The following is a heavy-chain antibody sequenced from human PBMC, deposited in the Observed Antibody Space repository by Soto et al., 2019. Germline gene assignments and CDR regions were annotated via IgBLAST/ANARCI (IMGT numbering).Heavy chain of an antibody. CDR3: AISWDPLWPILDY. CDR2: INHSGST. CDR1: GGSFSGYY. J-gene: IGHJ4*02. V-gene: IGHV4-34*01. D-gene: IGHD2-2*02. Sequence: SETLSLTCAVYGGSFSGYYWSWIRQPPGKGLEWIGEINHSGSTNYNPSLKSRVTISVDTSKNQFSLKLSSVTAADTAVYYCAISWDPLWPILDYWGQGTLVTVSS.